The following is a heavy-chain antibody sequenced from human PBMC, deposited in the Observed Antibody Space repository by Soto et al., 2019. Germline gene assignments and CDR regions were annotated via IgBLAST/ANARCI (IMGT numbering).Heavy chain of an antibody. J-gene: IGHJ3*02. CDR2: ISYDGSNK. Sequence: QVQLVESGGGVVQPGRSPRLSCAASGFTFSSYGMHWVRQAPGKGLEWVAVISYDGSNKYYADSVKGRFTISRDNSKNTLYLQMNSLRAEDTAVYYCAKGPPNYGDYATDAFDIWGQGTMVTVSS. D-gene: IGHD4-17*01. CDR1: GFTFSSYG. CDR3: AKGPPNYGDYATDAFDI. V-gene: IGHV3-30*18.